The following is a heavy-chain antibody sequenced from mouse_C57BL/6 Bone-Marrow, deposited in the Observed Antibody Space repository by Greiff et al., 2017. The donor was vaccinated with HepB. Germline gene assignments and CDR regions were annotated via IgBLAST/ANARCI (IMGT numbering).Heavy chain of an antibody. CDR1: GYTFTDYY. CDR2: IFPGSGST. Sequence: QVHVKQSGPELVKPGASVKISCKASGYTFTDYYINWVKQRPGQGLEWIGWIFPGSGSTYYNEKFKGKATLTVDKSSSTAYMLLSSLTSEDSAVYFCARLITTVVALPEFAYWGQGTLVTVSA. J-gene: IGHJ3*01. V-gene: IGHV1-75*01. CDR3: ARLITTVVALPEFAY. D-gene: IGHD1-1*01.